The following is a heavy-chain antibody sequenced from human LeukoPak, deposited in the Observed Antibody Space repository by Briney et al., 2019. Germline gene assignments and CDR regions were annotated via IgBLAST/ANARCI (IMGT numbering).Heavy chain of an antibody. Sequence: PSETLSLTCAVYGGSFSGYYWSWIRQPPGKGLEWIGEINHSGSTNYNPSLKSRVTISVDTSKNQFSLKLSSVTAADTAVYYCARDPYSGYDPSVRWFDPWGQGTLVTVSS. J-gene: IGHJ5*02. CDR3: ARDPYSGYDPSVRWFDP. CDR2: INHSGST. D-gene: IGHD5-12*01. CDR1: GGSFSGYY. V-gene: IGHV4-34*01.